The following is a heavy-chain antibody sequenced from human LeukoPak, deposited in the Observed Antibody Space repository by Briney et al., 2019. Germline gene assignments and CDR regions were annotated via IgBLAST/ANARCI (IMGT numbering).Heavy chain of an antibody. Sequence: PSETLSLTCTVSNGFSSNHYWSWIRQPAGKGLEWIGRVYTSGITNYNPSLKSRVTMSVDTSKNQFSLKLNSVTAADTAVYYCARETLVYSSLDYWGQGTLVTVSS. CDR3: ARETLVYSSLDY. J-gene: IGHJ4*02. D-gene: IGHD6-13*01. CDR2: VYTSGIT. CDR1: NGFSSNHY. V-gene: IGHV4-4*07.